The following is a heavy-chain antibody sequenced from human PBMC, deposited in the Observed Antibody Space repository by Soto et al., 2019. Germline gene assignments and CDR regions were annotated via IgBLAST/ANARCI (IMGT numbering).Heavy chain of an antibody. Sequence: EVQLVESGGGLVKPGGSLRLSCAASGFTFSGYSMNWVRQAPGKGLEWVSSISSSSTYIYYADSVKGRFTISRDNAKNSLYLQMNSLRAEDTAVYYCARDSDEWLRFYYYYMDVWGKGTTVTVSS. CDR2: ISSSSTYI. J-gene: IGHJ6*03. CDR3: ARDSDEWLRFYYYYMDV. D-gene: IGHD5-12*01. V-gene: IGHV3-21*01. CDR1: GFTFSGYS.